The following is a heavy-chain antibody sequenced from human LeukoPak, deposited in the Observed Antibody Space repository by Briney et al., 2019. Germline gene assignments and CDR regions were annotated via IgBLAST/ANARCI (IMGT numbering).Heavy chain of an antibody. CDR2: VYYGGST. J-gene: IGHJ4*02. CDR1: GASINDFY. CDR3: ARVGYSYGSSIVGGYFDY. Sequence: PSETLSLTCAVSGASINDFYWTWIRQPPGKGLEWIGYVYYGGSTNYNPSLKSRVSMSVDTSKNQFSLKLSSVTAADTAVYYCARVGYSYGSSIVGGYFDYWGQGTLVTVSS. V-gene: IGHV4-59*12. D-gene: IGHD5-18*01.